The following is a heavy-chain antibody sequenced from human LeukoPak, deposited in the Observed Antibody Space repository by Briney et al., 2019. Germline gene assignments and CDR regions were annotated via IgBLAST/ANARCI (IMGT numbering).Heavy chain of an antibody. CDR3: ARGIYDSSGYSDDY. CDR2: MNPNSGNT. Sequence: ASVKVSCKASGYTFTSYGISWVRQAPGQGLEWMGWMNPNSGNTGYAQKFQGRVTITRNTSISTAYMELSSLRSEDTAVYYCARGIYDSSGYSDDYWGQGTLVTVSS. J-gene: IGHJ4*02. CDR1: GYTFTSYG. D-gene: IGHD3-22*01. V-gene: IGHV1-8*03.